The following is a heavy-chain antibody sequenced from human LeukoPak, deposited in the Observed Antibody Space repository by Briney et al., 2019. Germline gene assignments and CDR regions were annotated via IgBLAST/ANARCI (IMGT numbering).Heavy chain of an antibody. V-gene: IGHV3-30-3*01. CDR1: GFTFSSFA. J-gene: IGHJ3*02. CDR3: AKEPGEPNI. CDR2: ISHDGSKT. D-gene: IGHD3-10*01. Sequence: GGSLRLSCAVSGFTFSSFAVHWVRQAPGKGLEWVAVISHDGSKTYYADSVKGRFTISRDNSKNTLYLQMNSLRAEDTAVYYCAKEPGEPNIWGQGTMVTVSS.